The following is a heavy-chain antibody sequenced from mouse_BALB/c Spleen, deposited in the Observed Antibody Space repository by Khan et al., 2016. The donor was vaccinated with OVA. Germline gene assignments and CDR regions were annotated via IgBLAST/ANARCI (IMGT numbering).Heavy chain of an antibody. V-gene: IGHV9-3-1*01. Sequence: LVESGPELKKPGETVKISCKASGYTFTNFGMNWVKQAPGKGLKWMGWINTYTGEPTYADDFKGRFAFSLETSASTAYLQISYLKNEDTATYFCARPPYFSYVMVYWGQGTSVTVSS. CDR1: GYTFTNFG. CDR2: INTYTGEP. J-gene: IGHJ4*01. D-gene: IGHD2-10*01. CDR3: ARPPYFSYVMVY.